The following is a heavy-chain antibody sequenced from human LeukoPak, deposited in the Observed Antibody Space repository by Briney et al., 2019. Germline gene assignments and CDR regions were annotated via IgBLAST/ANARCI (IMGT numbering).Heavy chain of an antibody. Sequence: PSETLSLTCSVSGGPISSDTYYWSWIRQHPGKGLEWIGDIYYTGSTYYNTSLKSRATISVDTSKNQFSLNLSSVTAADTAVYYCARDFRGLDRVHYSYYYGMDVWGQGTTVTVSS. CDR3: ARDFRGLDRVHYSYYYGMDV. J-gene: IGHJ6*02. CDR1: GGPISSDTYY. CDR2: IYYTGST. D-gene: IGHD3-10*01. V-gene: IGHV4-31*03.